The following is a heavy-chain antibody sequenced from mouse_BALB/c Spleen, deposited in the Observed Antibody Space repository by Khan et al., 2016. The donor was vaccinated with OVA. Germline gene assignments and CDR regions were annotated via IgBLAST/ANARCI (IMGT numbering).Heavy chain of an antibody. CDR1: GYTFTSYW. D-gene: IGHD1-1*01. J-gene: IGHJ1*01. CDR2: IYPSDSYT. Sequence: QVQLQQPGAELVRPGASVKLSCKASGYTFTSYWINWVKQRPGQGLEWIGNIYPSDSYTNYNQNFKDKATLTVDKSSSTVYMQLSSPTSEDSAVYYGTRFITTVPYWYFDIWGAGTTVTVSS. CDR3: TRFITTVPYWYFDI. V-gene: IGHV1-69*02.